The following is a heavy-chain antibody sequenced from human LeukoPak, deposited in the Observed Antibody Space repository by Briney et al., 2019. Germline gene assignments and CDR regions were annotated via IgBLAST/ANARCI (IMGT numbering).Heavy chain of an antibody. V-gene: IGHV4-61*01. J-gene: IGHJ3*02. Sequence: PSQTLSLTCTVSGGSISSGSYYWSWIRQPPGKGLEWIGYIHYGGDTNYNPSLESRVTISLDTSKNQFSLNLSSVTAADTAVYYCARVRGYSYGWILDAFDIWGQGTMVTVSS. CDR1: GGSISSGSYY. CDR3: ARVRGYSYGWILDAFDI. D-gene: IGHD5-18*01. CDR2: IHYGGDT.